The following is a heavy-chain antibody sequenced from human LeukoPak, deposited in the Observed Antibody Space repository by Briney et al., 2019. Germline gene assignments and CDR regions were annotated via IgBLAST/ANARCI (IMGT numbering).Heavy chain of an antibody. D-gene: IGHD3-3*01. CDR3: TTRLRFLEWLGPRGDY. CDR1: GFTFTDAW. CDR2: IKSKTDGGTT. Sequence: GGSLRLSCAASGFTFTDAWMSWVRQAPGKGLEWVGRIKSKTDGGTTDYAAPVKGRFTISRDDSKNTLYLQMNSLKTEDTAVYYCTTRLRFLEWLGPRGDYWGQGTLVTVSS. J-gene: IGHJ4*02. V-gene: IGHV3-15*01.